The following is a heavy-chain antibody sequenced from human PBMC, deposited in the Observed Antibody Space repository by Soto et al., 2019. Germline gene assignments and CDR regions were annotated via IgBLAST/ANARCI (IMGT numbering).Heavy chain of an antibody. Sequence: ASVKVSCKASGYTFTGYYMHWVRQAPGQGLEWMGWINPNSGGTNYAQKFQGRVTMTRDTSISTAYMELSRLRSDDTAVYYCVRVLEGSYGMDVWGQVTTVTVSS. CDR1: GYTFTGYY. CDR2: INPNSGGT. D-gene: IGHD1-1*01. V-gene: IGHV1-2*02. J-gene: IGHJ6*02. CDR3: VRVLEGSYGMDV.